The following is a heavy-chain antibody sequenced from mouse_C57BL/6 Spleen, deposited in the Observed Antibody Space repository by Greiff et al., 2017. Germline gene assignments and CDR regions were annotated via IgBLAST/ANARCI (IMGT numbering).Heavy chain of an antibody. J-gene: IGHJ3*01. CDR2: IRNKDNNHAT. D-gene: IGHD4-1*01. Sequence: EVKLEQSGGGLVQPGGSVKLSCAASGYTFSDAWMDWVRQSPEKGLEWVAEIRNKDNNHATYYAVSVKGRFTISKDESKSHVYLQMNSLRAGDTGIYYCTRRTGTAWFAYWGQGTLVTVAA. V-gene: IGHV6-6*01. CDR1: GYTFSDAW. CDR3: TRRTGTAWFAY.